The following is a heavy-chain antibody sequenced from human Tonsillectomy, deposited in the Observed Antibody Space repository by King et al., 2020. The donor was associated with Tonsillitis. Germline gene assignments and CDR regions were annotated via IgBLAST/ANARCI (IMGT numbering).Heavy chain of an antibody. CDR1: GGSISSYY. CDR3: ARGPVTMVRGVTTAGYYGMDV. J-gene: IGHJ6*02. CDR2: IYYSGSA. Sequence: LQLQESGPGLVKPSETLSLTCTVSGGSISSYYWSWIRQPPGRGLEWIGYIYYSGSANYNPSLKSRVTISVDTSKNQISLKLRSVTAADTAVYYCARGPVTMVRGVTTAGYYGMDVWGQGTTVTVSS. V-gene: IGHV4-59*01. D-gene: IGHD3-10*01.